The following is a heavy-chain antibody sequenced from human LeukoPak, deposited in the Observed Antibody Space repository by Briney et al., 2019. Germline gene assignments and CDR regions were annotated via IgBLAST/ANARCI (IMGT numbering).Heavy chain of an antibody. V-gene: IGHV4-39*01. J-gene: IGHJ1*01. D-gene: IGHD3-22*01. Sequence: SETLSLTCTVSGGSISSSSYYWGWIRQPPGKGLEWIGSIYYRGSTYYNPSLKSRVSISIDTSNNQFSLTLNSVTAADTALYFCARRRYYDSTGYLDWGQGTLVTVSS. CDR3: ARRRYYDSTGYLD. CDR2: IYYRGST. CDR1: GGSISSSSYY.